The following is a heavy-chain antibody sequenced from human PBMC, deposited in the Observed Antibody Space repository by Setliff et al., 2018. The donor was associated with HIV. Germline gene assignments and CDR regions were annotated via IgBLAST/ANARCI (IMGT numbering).Heavy chain of an antibody. CDR1: GASVNTNNYY. Sequence: ETLSLTCTVSGASVNTNNYYWGWIRQPPGKGLEWIGNIHFSGSTYYSPSLRSRVTIYVGTSKRQFFLSLSSVTAADTAVYFCARPSLGIGGGALFDYWGQGTLVTVSS. J-gene: IGHJ4*02. CDR3: ARPSLGIGGGALFDY. V-gene: IGHV4-39*01. D-gene: IGHD7-27*01. CDR2: IHFSGST.